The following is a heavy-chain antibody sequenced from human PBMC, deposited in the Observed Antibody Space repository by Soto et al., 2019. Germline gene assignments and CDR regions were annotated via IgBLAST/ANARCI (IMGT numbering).Heavy chain of an antibody. CDR2: IIPIFGTA. V-gene: IGHV1-69*12. J-gene: IGHJ5*02. CDR3: AREAYCISTSCYKNWFDP. CDR1: GGTFSSYA. Sequence: QVQLVQSGAEVKKPGSSVKVSCKASGGTFSSYAISWVRQAPGQGLEWMGGIIPIFGTANYAQKFQGRVTTTADESTSTAYMELSSLRSEDTAVYYCAREAYCISTSCYKNWFDPWGEGTLVTVSS. D-gene: IGHD2-2*02.